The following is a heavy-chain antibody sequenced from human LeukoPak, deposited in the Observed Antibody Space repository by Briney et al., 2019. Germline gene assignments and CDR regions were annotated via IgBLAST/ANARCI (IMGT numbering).Heavy chain of an antibody. J-gene: IGHJ6*03. Sequence: ASVKVSCKASGYTFTGYYMHWVRQAPGQGLEWMGWINPNSGGTNYAQKFQGRVTMTRDTSISTAYMELSRLRSDDAAVYYCARVEGRGSYYYYYMDVWGKGTTVTVSS. V-gene: IGHV1-2*02. D-gene: IGHD3-10*01. CDR3: ARVEGRGSYYYYYMDV. CDR2: INPNSGGT. CDR1: GYTFTGYY.